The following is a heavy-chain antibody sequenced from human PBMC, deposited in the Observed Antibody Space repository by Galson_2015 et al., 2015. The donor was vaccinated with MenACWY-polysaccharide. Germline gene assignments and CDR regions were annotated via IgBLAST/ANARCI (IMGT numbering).Heavy chain of an antibody. CDR3: LVVPGGNYRAMDV. J-gene: IGHJ6*02. CDR1: GFTFSSYA. D-gene: IGHD2-2*01. V-gene: IGHV3-23*01. CDR2: ISGSGGTT. Sequence: SLRLSCAASGFTFSSYAMSWVRQAPGKGLEWVAAISGSGGTTYYADSVKGRFTISRDNSKNMVYLQMNSLRAEDTAVYYSLVVPGGNYRAMDVWGQGTTVIVSS.